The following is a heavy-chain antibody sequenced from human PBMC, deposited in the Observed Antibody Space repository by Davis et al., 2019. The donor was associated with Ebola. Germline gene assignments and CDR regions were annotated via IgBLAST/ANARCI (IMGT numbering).Heavy chain of an antibody. J-gene: IGHJ6*04. CDR3: ARSGYCSGGSCYSALWYYYYGMDV. D-gene: IGHD2-15*01. Sequence: AASVKVSCKASGYTFTSYGISWVRQAPGQGLEWMGLISAYNGNTNYAQKLQGRVTMTTDTSTSTAYMELRSLRSDDTAVYYCARSGYCSGGSCYSALWYYYYGMDVWGKGTTVTVSS. CDR2: ISAYNGNT. V-gene: IGHV1-18*01. CDR1: GYTFTSYG.